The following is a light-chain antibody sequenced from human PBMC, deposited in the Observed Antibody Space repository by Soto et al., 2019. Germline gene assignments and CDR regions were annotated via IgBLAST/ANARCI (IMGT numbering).Light chain of an antibody. CDR3: SSYTSRGEV. CDR2: EVS. Sequence: QSVLTQPASVSGSPGQSITISCTGTSSDVGGYNYVSWYQQHPGKAPKLMIYEVSNRPSGVSNRFSGSKSGNTASLTISGLQAEDEPDYYCSSYTSRGEVFGTGTKVTVL. V-gene: IGLV2-14*01. CDR1: SSDVGGYNY. J-gene: IGLJ1*01.